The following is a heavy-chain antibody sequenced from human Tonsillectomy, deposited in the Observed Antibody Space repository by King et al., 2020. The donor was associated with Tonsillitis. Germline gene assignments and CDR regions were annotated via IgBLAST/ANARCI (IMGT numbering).Heavy chain of an antibody. V-gene: IGHV3-11*05. CDR1: GFTFSDYY. CDR3: ASNPSAGIAVARDY. D-gene: IGHD6-19*01. Sequence: VQLVESGGGLVKPGGSLRLSCAASGFTFSDYYMSWIRQAPGKGLEWVSYISSSGSYTKSADSVKGRFTISRDNAKNSLYLQMNSLRAEDTAVYYCASNPSAGIAVARDYWGQGTLVTVSS. J-gene: IGHJ4*02. CDR2: ISSSGSYT.